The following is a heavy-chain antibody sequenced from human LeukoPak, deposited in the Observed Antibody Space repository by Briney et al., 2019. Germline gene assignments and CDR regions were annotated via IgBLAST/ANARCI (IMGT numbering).Heavy chain of an antibody. CDR2: ISDSGSST. CDR3: AKAGCGSTSCCPDY. CDR1: GFTFGSYA. V-gene: IGHV3-23*01. J-gene: IGHJ4*02. D-gene: IGHD2-2*01. Sequence: GGSLRLSCEASGFTFGSYAMSWVRQAPGKGLEWVSSISDSGSSTYYADSVKGRFTISRDNYKNTLYLQMNSLRAEDTAVYFCAKAGCGSTSCCPDYWGQGTLVTVSS.